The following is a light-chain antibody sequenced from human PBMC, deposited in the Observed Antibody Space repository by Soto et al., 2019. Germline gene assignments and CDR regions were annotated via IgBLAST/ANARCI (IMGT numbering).Light chain of an antibody. CDR1: QSVSNN. CDR2: SAS. CDR3: QQYNNWWT. J-gene: IGKJ1*01. V-gene: IGKV3-15*01. Sequence: EIVMTQSPATLSVSPGERATLSCRASQSVSNNLAWYQKKPGQAPRLLIYSASTRATGIPARFSGGGSGTEFTLTISSLQSEDFAFYYCQQYNNWWTFGQGTRVDIK.